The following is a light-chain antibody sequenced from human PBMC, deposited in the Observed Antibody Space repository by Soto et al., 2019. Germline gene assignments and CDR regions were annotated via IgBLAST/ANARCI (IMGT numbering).Light chain of an antibody. Sequence: DIQMTQSPSFLSASLGDRVTITCRASRTISSFLYWYQQRPGKAPKLLIYATSNLHSGVPSRFSGAGSGTDFTLTINSLQPEDFATYYCQQSYSTPYTFGQGTKL. CDR3: QQSYSTPYT. CDR2: ATS. V-gene: IGKV1-39*01. CDR1: RTISSF. J-gene: IGKJ2*01.